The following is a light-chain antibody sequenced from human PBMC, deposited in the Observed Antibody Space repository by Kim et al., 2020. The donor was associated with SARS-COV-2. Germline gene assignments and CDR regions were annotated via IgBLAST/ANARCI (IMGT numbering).Light chain of an antibody. J-gene: IGKJ1*01. CDR3: LQDYNYPWT. V-gene: IGKV1-6*01. CDR1: VGTRTD. CDR2: TAS. Sequence: GDRVTIPCRANVGTRTDLGWYQQKPGQAPKHLIYTASSLQSGVPSRFSGSGSGTHFTLTTSNVQPEDFATYYCLQDYNYPWTFGQGTKV.